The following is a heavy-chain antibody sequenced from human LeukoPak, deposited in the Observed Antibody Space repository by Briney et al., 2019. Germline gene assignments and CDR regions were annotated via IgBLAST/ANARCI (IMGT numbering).Heavy chain of an antibody. D-gene: IGHD3-22*01. CDR1: GFTFSSYA. CDR2: ISGSGGST. Sequence: GGSLRLSCAASGFTFSSYAMSWVRQAPGKGLEWVSAISGSGGSTYYADSVKGRFTISRDNSKNTLYLQMNSLRAEDTAVYYCAKVPHYYYDSSGYYSDYWGQGTLVSVSS. V-gene: IGHV3-23*01. J-gene: IGHJ4*02. CDR3: AKVPHYYYDSSGYYSDY.